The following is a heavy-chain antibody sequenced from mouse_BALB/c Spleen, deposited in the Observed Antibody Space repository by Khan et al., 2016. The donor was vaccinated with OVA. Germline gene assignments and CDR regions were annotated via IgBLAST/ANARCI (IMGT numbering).Heavy chain of an antibody. CDR1: GFSLTDYG. CDR3: AINYYGSSFYFDY. D-gene: IGHD1-1*01. CDR2: IWGDGST. Sequence: VKLEESGPGLVAPSQSLSITCTVSGFSLTDYGVNWVRQSPGKGLEWLGMIWGDGSTDYNSALKSRLSITKDNSKSQVFLKMNSLQTDDTARYYCAINYYGSSFYFDYWGQGTTLTVSS. J-gene: IGHJ2*01. V-gene: IGHV2-6-7*01.